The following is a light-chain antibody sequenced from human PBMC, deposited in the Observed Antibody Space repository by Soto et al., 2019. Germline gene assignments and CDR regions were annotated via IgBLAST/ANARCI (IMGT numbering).Light chain of an antibody. CDR2: EVT. CDR1: SGDIGGYDY. CDR3: SSDAGSNNPYV. V-gene: IGLV2-8*01. J-gene: IGLJ1*01. Sequence: QSVLTQPPSASGSPGQSVTISCTGTSGDIGGYDYVSWYQQHPGKAPKLMIYEVTKRPLGVPDRFSGSKSGNTASLTVSGLQAEDEADYYCSSDAGSNNPYVFGTGTKLTVL.